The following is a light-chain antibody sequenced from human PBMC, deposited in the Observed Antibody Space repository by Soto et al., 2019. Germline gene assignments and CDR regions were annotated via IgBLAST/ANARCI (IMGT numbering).Light chain of an antibody. CDR1: QSVGTY. CDR3: QQRSNWPATWT. J-gene: IGKJ1*01. V-gene: IGKV3-11*01. CDR2: DAS. Sequence: IVLTQSPATLSLSPGERATLSCRASQSVGTYLAWYQQKPGQAPRLLIYDASNRATGIPARFSGSGSGTEFTLTISSLEPEDFAVYYCQQRSNWPATWTFGQGTKVDIK.